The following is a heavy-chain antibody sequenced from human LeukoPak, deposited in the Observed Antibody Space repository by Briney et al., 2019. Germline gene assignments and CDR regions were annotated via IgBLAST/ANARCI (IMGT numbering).Heavy chain of an antibody. J-gene: IGHJ6*02. CDR3: ARGQDSTGWYNYYGMDV. D-gene: IGHD6-19*01. V-gene: IGHV4-4*02. CDR2: IYHSGST. CDR1: GGSISSSNW. Sequence: SETLSLTCAVSGGSISSSNWWNWVRQPPGKGLEWIGEIYHSGSTNYNPSLKSRVTISVDKSKNQFSLTLSSVTAADTAVYYCARGQDSTGWYNYYGMDVWGQGTTVTVSS.